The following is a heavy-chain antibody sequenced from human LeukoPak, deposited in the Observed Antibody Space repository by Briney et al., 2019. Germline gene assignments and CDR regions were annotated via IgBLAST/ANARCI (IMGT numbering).Heavy chain of an antibody. D-gene: IGHD2-15*01. CDR2: IYYSGST. CDR1: GGSISSYY. CDR3: ARALTYCSGGSCYSGDFDY. V-gene: IGHV4-59*01. Sequence: PSETLSLTCTVSGGSISSYYRSWIRQPPGKGLEWIGYIYYSGSTNYNPSLKSRVTISVDTSKNQFSLKLSSVTAADTAVYYCARALTYCSGGSCYSGDFDYWGQGTLVTVSS. J-gene: IGHJ4*02.